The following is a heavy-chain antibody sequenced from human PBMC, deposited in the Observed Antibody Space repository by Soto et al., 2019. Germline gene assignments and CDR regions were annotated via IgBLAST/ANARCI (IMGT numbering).Heavy chain of an antibody. CDR1: GDSVSSNSAA. D-gene: IGHD2-2*01. J-gene: IGHJ6*02. CDR3: ARDVGYCSRTICYYYYHYYGMDV. V-gene: IGHV6-1*01. Sequence: SQTLSLTCAISGDSVSSNSAAWNWIRQSPSRGLEWLGRTYYRSKWYNDYAVSVKSRKTINPDTSKNQFSLQLNSVTPEDTAVYYCARDVGYCSRTICYYYYHYYGMDVWGPGTMVIVSS. CDR2: TYYRSKWYN.